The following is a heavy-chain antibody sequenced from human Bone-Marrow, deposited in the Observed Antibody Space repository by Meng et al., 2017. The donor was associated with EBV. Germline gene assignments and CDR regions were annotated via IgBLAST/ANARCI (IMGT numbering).Heavy chain of an antibody. CDR3: AREAGGSYQEYFQH. Sequence: EVQLVESGXGLVQPGGSLRLSCAASGFTFSNYWMHWVRQAPGKGLVWVSRINSDGSTTTYADSVKGRITISRDNAKNTLYLQMNSLRPEDTAVYYCAREAGGSYQEYFQHWGQGTLVTFSS. D-gene: IGHD1-26*01. CDR2: INSDGSTT. V-gene: IGHV3-74*01. J-gene: IGHJ1*01. CDR1: GFTFSNYW.